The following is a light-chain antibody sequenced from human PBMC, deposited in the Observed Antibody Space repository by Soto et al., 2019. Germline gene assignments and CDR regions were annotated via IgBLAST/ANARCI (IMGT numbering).Light chain of an antibody. Sequence: DIQRTQSPSSLSASAGDRVTITCRASQNIDSYLSWYQQKPGKAPKLLIYGAFSLQSGVPSRFSCSRSGTDFPLTISSLQPEDFATSYCQQSFGSPLTFGGWTKVDIK. J-gene: IGKJ4*01. CDR2: GAF. V-gene: IGKV1-39*01. CDR3: QQSFGSPLT. CDR1: QNIDSY.